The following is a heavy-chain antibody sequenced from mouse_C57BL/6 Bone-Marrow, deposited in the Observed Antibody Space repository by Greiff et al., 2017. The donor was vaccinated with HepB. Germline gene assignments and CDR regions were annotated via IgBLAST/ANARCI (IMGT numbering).Heavy chain of an antibody. CDR1: GFTFSSYG. D-gene: IGHD2-3*01. Sequence: EVQLVESGGDLVKPGGSLKLSCAASGFTFSSYGMSWVRQTPDKRLEWVATISSGGSYTYYPDSVKGRFTISRDNAKNTLYLQMSSLKSEDTAMYYCARRGGWLLSWFAYWGQGTLVTVSA. V-gene: IGHV5-6*01. CDR2: ISSGGSYT. CDR3: ARRGGWLLSWFAY. J-gene: IGHJ3*01.